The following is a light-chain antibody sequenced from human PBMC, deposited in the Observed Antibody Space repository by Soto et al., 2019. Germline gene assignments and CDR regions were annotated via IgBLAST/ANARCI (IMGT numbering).Light chain of an antibody. J-gene: IGKJ3*01. CDR3: QQRSNSPPWT. CDR1: QSVRNY. Sequence: EIVLTQSPATVSVSPGERATLSCRASQSVRNYLAWYQQKPGQAPRLLIFDASNRATGIPSRFSGSGSGTDFTPTISSLEPEDFAVYYCQQRSNSPPWTFGPGTRVDF. V-gene: IGKV3-11*01. CDR2: DAS.